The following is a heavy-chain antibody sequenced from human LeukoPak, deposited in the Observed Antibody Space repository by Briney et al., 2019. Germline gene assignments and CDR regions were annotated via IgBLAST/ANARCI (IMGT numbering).Heavy chain of an antibody. CDR3: ARDQGGYNYGRGYFDY. Sequence: PGGFLRLSCAASGFTFSRYSMNWVRQAPGKGLEWVSYISDSGNTIHYADSVKGRFTISRDNAKNSLFLQMNSLRVEDTSVFYCARDQGGYNYGRGYFDYWGRGTLVTVSS. J-gene: IGHJ4*02. D-gene: IGHD5-24*01. CDR1: GFTFSRYS. CDR2: ISDSGNTI. V-gene: IGHV3-48*01.